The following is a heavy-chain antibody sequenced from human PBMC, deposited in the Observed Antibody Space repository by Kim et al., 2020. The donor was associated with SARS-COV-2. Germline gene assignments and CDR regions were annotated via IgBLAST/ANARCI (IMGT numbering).Heavy chain of an antibody. Sequence: GGSLRLSCAASGFTFSDYYMSWIRQAPGKGLEWVSYISSSGSTIYYADSVKGRFTISRDNAKNSLYLQMNSLRAEDTAVYYCARVITMVRGVIIISPYGMDVWGQGTTVTVSS. CDR3: ARVITMVRGVIIISPYGMDV. V-gene: IGHV3-11*04. CDR1: GFTFSDYY. J-gene: IGHJ6*02. D-gene: IGHD3-10*01. CDR2: ISSSGSTI.